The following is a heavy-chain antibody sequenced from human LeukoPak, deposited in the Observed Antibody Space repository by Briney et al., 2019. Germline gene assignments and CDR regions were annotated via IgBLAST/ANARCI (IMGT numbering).Heavy chain of an antibody. CDR2: ISTYNGNT. Sequence: ASVKVSCKASGYTFSNHGISWVRQAPGQGLEWMGWISTYNGNTYYAQRLRGRVTMTTDTSTSTAYMELRSLRSDDTAVYYCARATYYYDSSGYYYFPYWGQGTLVTVSS. CDR1: GYTFSNHG. J-gene: IGHJ4*02. D-gene: IGHD3-22*01. V-gene: IGHV1-18*01. CDR3: ARATYYYDSSGYYYFPY.